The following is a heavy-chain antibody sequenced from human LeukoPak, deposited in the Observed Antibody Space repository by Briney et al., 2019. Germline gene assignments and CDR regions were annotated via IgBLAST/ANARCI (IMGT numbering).Heavy chain of an antibody. D-gene: IGHD3-22*01. CDR2: IYSGGST. J-gene: IGHJ4*02. V-gene: IGHV3-53*01. Sequence: GGSLRLSCAASGSTVSSNCMSWVRQAPGKGLEWVSVIYSGGSTYYADSVKGRFTISRDNSKNTLYLQMNSLRAEDTAVYYCARHPITRYYDSSGYSAGGPDYWGQGTLVTVSS. CDR1: GSTVSSNC. CDR3: ARHPITRYYDSSGYSAGGPDY.